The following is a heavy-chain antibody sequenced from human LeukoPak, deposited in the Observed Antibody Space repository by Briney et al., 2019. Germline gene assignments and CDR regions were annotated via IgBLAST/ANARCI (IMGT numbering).Heavy chain of an antibody. D-gene: IGHD2-8*01. Sequence: SETLSLTCTVSAGSISSSSYYWGWIRQPPGKGLEWIGYIYYSGSTNYNPSLKSRVTISVDTSKNQFSLKLSSVTAADTAVYYCAGSGGYCTNGVCYLDAFDIWGQGTMVTVSS. CDR3: AGSGGYCTNGVCYLDAFDI. CDR2: IYYSGST. V-gene: IGHV4-61*05. CDR1: AGSISSSSYY. J-gene: IGHJ3*02.